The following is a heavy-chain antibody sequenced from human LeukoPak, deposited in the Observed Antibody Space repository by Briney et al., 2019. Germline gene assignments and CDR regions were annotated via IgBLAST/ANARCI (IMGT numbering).Heavy chain of an antibody. V-gene: IGHV3-23*01. CDR2: ISGSGGNT. J-gene: IGHJ4*02. Sequence: GGSLRLSCAAAAFTFSSYAMSWVRQAPGKGLEWVSAISGSGGNTYYADSVKGRFTISRDNSKNTLYLQMNGLGAEDMAVYYCANSGPYGSGPWGQGTLVTVS. CDR3: ANSGPYGSGP. D-gene: IGHD3-10*01. CDR1: AFTFSSYA.